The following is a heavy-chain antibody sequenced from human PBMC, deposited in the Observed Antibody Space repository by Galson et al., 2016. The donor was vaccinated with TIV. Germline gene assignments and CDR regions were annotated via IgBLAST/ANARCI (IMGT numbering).Heavy chain of an antibody. V-gene: IGHV1-69*13. J-gene: IGHJ6*02. CDR3: ASDRNTAFDTYHYYYGMDV. CDR1: GGTFSSYV. Sequence: SVKVSCKASGGTFSSYVFNWVRLAPGQGLEWMGGIIPLFRTTNYAQKFQGRVTITADESTNTAYMELNSLRSGDTAVYYFASDRNTAFDTYHYYYGMDVWGQGTTFTVSS. D-gene: IGHD5-18*01. CDR2: IIPLFRTT.